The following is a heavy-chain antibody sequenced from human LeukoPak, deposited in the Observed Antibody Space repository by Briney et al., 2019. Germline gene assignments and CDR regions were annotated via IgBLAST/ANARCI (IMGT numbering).Heavy chain of an antibody. V-gene: IGHV5-51*01. CDR2: IYPGDSDA. J-gene: IGHJ4*02. CDR3: ARLGYSHRLTDE. CDR1: GCNFTSYW. Sequence: KPGGSLQISCEGSGCNFTSYWIGWARQLPGKGLEWRGIIYPGDSDARYSPSFQGQVTIAADKSISTSSLQWSKLEASDTPMYPCARLGYSHRLTDEWGQVSMVTLSS. D-gene: IGHD2-21*01.